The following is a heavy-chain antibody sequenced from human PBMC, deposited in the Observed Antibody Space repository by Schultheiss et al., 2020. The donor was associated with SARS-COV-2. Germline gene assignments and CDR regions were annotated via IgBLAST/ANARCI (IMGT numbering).Heavy chain of an antibody. CDR3: AKGGSGSYHEDIDY. J-gene: IGHJ4*02. CDR1: GFTFSSYA. Sequence: GGSLRLSCAASGFTFSSYAMHWVRQAPGKGLEWVAVIWYDGSNKYYADSVKGRFTISRDNSNYTLFLQMNSLRAEDTALYYCAKGGSGSYHEDIDYWGQGTLVTVSS. V-gene: IGHV3-33*06. CDR2: IWYDGSNK. D-gene: IGHD1-26*01.